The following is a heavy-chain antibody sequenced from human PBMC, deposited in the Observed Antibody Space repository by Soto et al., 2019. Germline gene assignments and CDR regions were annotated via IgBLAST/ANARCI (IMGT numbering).Heavy chain of an antibody. V-gene: IGHV1-18*01. D-gene: IGHD2-15*01. CDR3: ASAPTLEGYCSGGSCYKKTPAFDI. CDR2: ISAYNGNT. J-gene: IGHJ3*02. CDR1: GYRFTSYH. Sequence: SVQVACKAAGYRFTSYHRRWVRQAPGQGLEWMGIISAYNGNTNYAQKLQGRVTMTTDTSTSTAYMELRSLRSDDTAVYYCASAPTLEGYCSGGSCYKKTPAFDIWGQGTMVTVSS.